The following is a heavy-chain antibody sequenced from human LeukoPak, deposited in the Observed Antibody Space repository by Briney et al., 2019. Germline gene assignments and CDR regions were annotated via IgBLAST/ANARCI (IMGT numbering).Heavy chain of an antibody. CDR3: AISAPNYYDSSGYYSYFQH. CDR1: GFTFSSYS. CDR2: ISSSSTKI. D-gene: IGHD3-22*01. Sequence: GGSLRLSCAASGFTFSSYSMNWVRQAPGKGLEWVSYISSSSTKIYYADSVKGRFTVSRDNAKNSLFLQMTSLRAEDTAVYYCAISAPNYYDSSGYYSYFQHWGQGTLVTVSS. V-gene: IGHV3-48*01. J-gene: IGHJ1*01.